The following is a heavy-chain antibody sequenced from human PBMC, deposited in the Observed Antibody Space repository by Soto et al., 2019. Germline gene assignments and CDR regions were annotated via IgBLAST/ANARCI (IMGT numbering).Heavy chain of an antibody. D-gene: IGHD4-17*01. CDR3: ARGGYGDQHDAFDI. CDR1: GFTCSSYS. J-gene: IGHJ3*02. V-gene: IGHV3-48*01. CDR2: ISSSSSTI. Sequence: PGGSLRLSCAASGFTCSSYSMNWVRQAPGKGLEWVSYISSSSSTIYYADSVKGRFTISRDNAKNSLYLQMNSLRAEDTAVYYCARGGYGDQHDAFDIWGQGTMVTVSS.